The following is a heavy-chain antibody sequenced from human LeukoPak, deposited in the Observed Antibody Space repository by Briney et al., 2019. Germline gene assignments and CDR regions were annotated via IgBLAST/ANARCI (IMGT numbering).Heavy chain of an antibody. Sequence: GGSLRLSCAASGFTFSSYAMPWVRQAPGKGLDLVSSISSSSSYIYYADTVKGRFPISRDNAKNSLYLQMHSLRAEDTAVYYCAREAYSGYKGALYWGQGTLVTVSS. D-gene: IGHD5-12*01. CDR3: AREAYSGYKGALY. CDR1: GFTFSSYA. CDR2: ISSSSSYI. J-gene: IGHJ4*02. V-gene: IGHV3-21*01.